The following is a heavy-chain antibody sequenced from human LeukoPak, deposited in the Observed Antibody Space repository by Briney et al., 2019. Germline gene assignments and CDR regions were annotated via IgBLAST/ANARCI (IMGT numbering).Heavy chain of an antibody. D-gene: IGHD3-10*01. CDR3: ATPPLLSGKDYAY. V-gene: IGHV1-2*02. J-gene: IGHJ4*02. CDR2: VNPSNGDT. CDR1: GYTFTDYY. Sequence: GASVKVSCKASGYTFTDYYMHWVRQAPGQGLEWMGWVNPSNGDTNYAQQFQGRVTMTRDTSSSTAYMEISRLRSDDTAVYYCATPPLLSGKDYAYWGQGTLITVSS.